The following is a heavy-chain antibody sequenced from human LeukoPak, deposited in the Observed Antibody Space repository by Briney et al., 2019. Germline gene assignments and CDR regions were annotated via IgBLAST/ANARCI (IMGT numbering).Heavy chain of an antibody. J-gene: IGHJ4*02. V-gene: IGHV4-4*07. CDR1: GGSISSYY. CDR2: IYTSGST. Sequence: SETLSLTCTVSGGSISSYYWSWIRQPAGKGLEWIGRIYTSGSTNYNPSLKSRVTISVDTSKNQFSLKLSSVTAADTAVYYCASADTVTTAGYFDYWGQGTLVTVSS. CDR3: ASADTVTTAGYFDY. D-gene: IGHD4-17*01.